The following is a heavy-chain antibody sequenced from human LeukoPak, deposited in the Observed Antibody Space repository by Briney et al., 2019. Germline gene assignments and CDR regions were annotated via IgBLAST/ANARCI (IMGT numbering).Heavy chain of an antibody. CDR3: VRGYSFGPYGMDV. D-gene: IGHD2-15*01. J-gene: IGHJ6*02. CDR1: GFPFSSYA. Sequence: GGSLRLSCSVSGFPFSSYAMHWVRQAPGKGLEYVSAISDSGGSTYYADLVKGRFTISRDNSKNTLYLQMSSLRAEDTAVYFCVRGYSFGPYGMDVWGQGTTVTVSS. V-gene: IGHV3-64D*09. CDR2: ISDSGGST.